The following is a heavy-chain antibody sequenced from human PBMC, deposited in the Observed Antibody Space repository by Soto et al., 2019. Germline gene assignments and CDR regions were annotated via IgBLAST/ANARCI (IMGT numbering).Heavy chain of an antibody. CDR3: ARDLRGQWLVTFDY. CDR1: GYTFTSYG. Sequence: GASVKVSCKASGYTFTSYGISWVRQAPGQGLEWMGWISAYNGNTNYAQKLQGRVTMTTDTSTSTAYMELRSLRSDDTAVYYCARDLRGQWLVTFDYWGQGTLVTVPQ. V-gene: IGHV1-18*01. D-gene: IGHD6-19*01. CDR2: ISAYNGNT. J-gene: IGHJ4*02.